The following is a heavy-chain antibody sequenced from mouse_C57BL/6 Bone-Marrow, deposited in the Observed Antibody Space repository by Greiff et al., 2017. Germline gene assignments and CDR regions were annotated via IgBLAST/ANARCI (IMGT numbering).Heavy chain of an antibody. CDR2: IHPNSGST. Sequence: QVQLQQPGAELVKPGASVKLSCTASGYTFTSYWMHWVKQRPGQGLEWIGMIHPNSGSTNYNETFKSKATLTVDKSSSKAYMQLSSLTSEDSAVDYCARGYYDYGWVAYWGQGTLVTVSA. CDR3: ARGYYDYGWVAY. J-gene: IGHJ3*01. CDR1: GYTFTSYW. V-gene: IGHV1-64*01. D-gene: IGHD2-4*01.